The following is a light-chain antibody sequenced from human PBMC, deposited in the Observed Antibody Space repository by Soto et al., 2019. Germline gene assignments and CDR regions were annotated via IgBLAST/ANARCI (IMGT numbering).Light chain of an antibody. CDR1: QSISGY. J-gene: IGKJ3*01. CDR3: QQSSSTLFT. CDR2: AAS. V-gene: IGKV1-39*01. Sequence: DIQMTQSPSSLSASVGDRGTITCRASQSISGYLNGYQQKRGKAPKLLIYAASTLQSGVPSRFSGSGSGTAVTLTISSLQPEDFATYYCQQSSSTLFTFGPGTSVDI.